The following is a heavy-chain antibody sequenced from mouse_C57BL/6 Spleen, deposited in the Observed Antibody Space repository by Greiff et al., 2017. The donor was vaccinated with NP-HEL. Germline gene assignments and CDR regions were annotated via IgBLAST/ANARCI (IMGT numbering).Heavy chain of an antibody. CDR3: ARDYGSSPHAMDY. J-gene: IGHJ4*01. CDR1: GYSFTGYY. D-gene: IGHD1-1*01. V-gene: IGHV1-42*01. Sequence: EVQLVESGPELVKPGASVKISCKASGYSFTGYYMNWVKQSPEKSLEWIGEINPSTGGTTYNQKFKAKATLTVDKSSSTAYMQLKSLTSEDSAVYYCARDYGSSPHAMDYWGQGTSVTVSS. CDR2: INPSTGGT.